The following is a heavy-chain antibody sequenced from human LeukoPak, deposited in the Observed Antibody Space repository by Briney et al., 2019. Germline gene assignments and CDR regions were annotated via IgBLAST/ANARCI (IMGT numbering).Heavy chain of an antibody. CDR2: ISYSGST. CDR3: ARHGAFDI. Sequence: PSETLSLTCTVSGGSISRFQWSWIRQPPGKGLEWIGYISYSGSTNYNPSLKSRVTISVDTSQNQFSLKLSSVTASDTAMYYCARHGAFDIWGQGTMVTVSS. CDR1: GGSISRFQ. J-gene: IGHJ3*02. V-gene: IGHV4-59*08.